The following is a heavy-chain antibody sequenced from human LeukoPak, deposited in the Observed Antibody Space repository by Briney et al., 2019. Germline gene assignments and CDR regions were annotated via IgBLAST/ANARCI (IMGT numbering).Heavy chain of an antibody. CDR1: GFTFSSYA. CDR3: ARSSYSSSSSV. V-gene: IGHV3-23*01. Sequence: GGSLRLSCAASGFTFSSYAMTWVRQAPGKGLEWVSIISGSGGITYYADSVKGRFTISRDNSKNTLYLQINSLRAEDTAVYYCARSSYSSSSSVWGQGTMVTVSS. J-gene: IGHJ3*01. CDR2: ISGSGGIT. D-gene: IGHD6-6*01.